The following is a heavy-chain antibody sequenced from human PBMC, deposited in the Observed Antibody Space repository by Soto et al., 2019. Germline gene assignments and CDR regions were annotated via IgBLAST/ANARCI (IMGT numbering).Heavy chain of an antibody. CDR1: GFNFNFYS. J-gene: IGHJ5*01. CDR3: ARDRGSEVFDS. Sequence: PGGSLRFSCAASGFNFNFYSMNWVRQAPGKGLEWISSISSSSNYIHYRDSVRGRFTISRDNAKNSLYLQLDSLRVEDTAVYFCARDRGSEVFDSWGQGTLVTVSS. V-gene: IGHV3-21*01. D-gene: IGHD5-12*01. CDR2: ISSSSNYI.